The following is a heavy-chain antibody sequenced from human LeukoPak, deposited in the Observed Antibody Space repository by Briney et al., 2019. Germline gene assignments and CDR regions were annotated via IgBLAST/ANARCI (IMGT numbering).Heavy chain of an antibody. Sequence: PGGSLRLSCAASGFTFSSYGMSWVRQAPGKGLEWVSAISGSGGSTYYADSVKGRFTISRDNSKNTLYLQMNSLRAEDTAVYYCAKDHSGDYYDSSGYNDAFDIWGQGTMVTVSS. V-gene: IGHV3-23*01. CDR1: GFTFSSYG. CDR2: ISGSGGST. D-gene: IGHD3-22*01. CDR3: AKDHSGDYYDSSGYNDAFDI. J-gene: IGHJ3*02.